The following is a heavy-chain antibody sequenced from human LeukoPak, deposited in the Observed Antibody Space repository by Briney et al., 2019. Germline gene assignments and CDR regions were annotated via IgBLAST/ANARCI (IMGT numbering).Heavy chain of an antibody. CDR3: AREIVSDYYDSSGPLPSDY. Sequence: SETLSLTCTVSGGSISSGGYYWSWIRQHPGKGLEWIGYIYYSGSTYYNPSLKSRVTISVDTSKNQFSLKLSSVTAADTAVYYCAREIVSDYYDSSGPLPSDYWGQGTLVTVSS. V-gene: IGHV4-31*03. D-gene: IGHD3-22*01. CDR2: IYYSGST. CDR1: GGSISSGGYY. J-gene: IGHJ4*02.